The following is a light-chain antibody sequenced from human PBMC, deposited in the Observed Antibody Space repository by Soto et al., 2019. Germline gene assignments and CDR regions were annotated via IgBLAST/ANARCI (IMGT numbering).Light chain of an antibody. CDR3: SSYTSSSTRV. CDR1: SSDVGGYNY. J-gene: IGLJ2*01. V-gene: IGLV2-14*01. CDR2: DVS. Sequence: QSALTQPASVSGSPGQSITISCTGTSSDVGGYNYVSWYQQHPGKAPKLMIYDVSNRPSGVSNRFSGSKSGNTASLTISGLQAEDEAGYYCSSYTSSSTRVFGGGTNLPVL.